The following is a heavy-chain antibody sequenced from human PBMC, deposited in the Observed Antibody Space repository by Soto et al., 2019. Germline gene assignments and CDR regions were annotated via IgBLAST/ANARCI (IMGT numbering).Heavy chain of an antibody. CDR2: IYYSGIT. CDR3: VRAPLEGVRGYYGMDV. CDR1: GGSMRSANYY. V-gene: IGHV4-31*03. D-gene: IGHD3-3*01. J-gene: IGHJ6*02. Sequence: SETLALPCPVSGGSMRSANYYWCWIRQHPGKGLEWIGYIYYSGITYYKPSLKSRVTISVDTSKNQFSLKLSSVTAADTAVYYCVRAPLEGVRGYYGMDVWGQGTTVTVSS.